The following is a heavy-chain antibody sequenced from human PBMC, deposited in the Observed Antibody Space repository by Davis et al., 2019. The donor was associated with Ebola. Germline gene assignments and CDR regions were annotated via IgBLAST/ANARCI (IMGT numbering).Heavy chain of an antibody. CDR2: ISAYNGNT. D-gene: IGHD1-7*01. V-gene: IGHV1-18*01. CDR1: GYTFTSYG. Sequence: ASVKVSCKASGYTFTSYGISWVRQAPGQGLEWMGWISAYNGNTNYAQKLQGRVTMTTDTSTSTAYMELRSLRSDDTAVYYCARVRKAPRTPNWNYPVFDPWGQGTLVTVSS. CDR3: ARVRKAPRTPNWNYPVFDP. J-gene: IGHJ5*02.